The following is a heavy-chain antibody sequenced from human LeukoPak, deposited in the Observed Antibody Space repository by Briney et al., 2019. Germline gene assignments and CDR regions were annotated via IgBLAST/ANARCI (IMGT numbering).Heavy chain of an antibody. Sequence: GGSLRLSCAASGFTFSSYEMNWVRRAPGKGLEWVSYISSSGSTIYYADSVKGRFTISRDNAKNSLYLQMNSLRAEDTAVYYCARDGYCSSTSCRQYYYGMDVWGKGTTVTVSS. CDR3: ARDGYCSSTSCRQYYYGMDV. CDR2: ISSSGSTI. D-gene: IGHD2-2*03. V-gene: IGHV3-48*03. CDR1: GFTFSSYE. J-gene: IGHJ6*04.